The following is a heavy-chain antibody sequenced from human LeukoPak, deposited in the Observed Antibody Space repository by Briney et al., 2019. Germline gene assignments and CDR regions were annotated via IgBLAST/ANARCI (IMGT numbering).Heavy chain of an antibody. CDR3: ARASRYCSSTSCDYYYYGMDV. CDR1: GGTFSSYA. CDR2: IIPVLGIA. Sequence: SVKVSCKASGGTFSSYAISWVRQAPGQGLEWMGRIIPVLGIANYAQKFQGRVTITADKSTSTAYMELSSLRSEDTAVYYCARASRYCSSTSCDYYYYGMDVWGQGTTVTVSS. J-gene: IGHJ6*02. V-gene: IGHV1-69*04. D-gene: IGHD2-2*01.